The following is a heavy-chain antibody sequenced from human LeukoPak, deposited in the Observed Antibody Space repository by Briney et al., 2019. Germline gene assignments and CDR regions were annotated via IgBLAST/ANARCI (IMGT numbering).Heavy chain of an antibody. CDR1: GGTFSSYA. CDR2: FDPEDGET. D-gene: IGHD6-19*01. V-gene: IGHV1-69*13. J-gene: IGHJ6*02. CDR3: ARGPIAVAGIDYYYYGMDV. Sequence: SVKVSCKASGGTFSSYAISWVRQAPGQGLEWMGGFDPEDGETIYAQKFQGRVTITADESTSTAYMELSSLRSEDTAVYYCARGPIAVAGIDYYYYGMDVWGQGTTVTVSS.